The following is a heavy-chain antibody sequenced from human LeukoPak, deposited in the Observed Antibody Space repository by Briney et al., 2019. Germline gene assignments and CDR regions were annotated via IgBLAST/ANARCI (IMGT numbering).Heavy chain of an antibody. CDR1: GFTFMSHA. J-gene: IGHJ3*02. D-gene: IGHD3-10*01. CDR2: NSGSGETT. Sequence: PGGSLRLSCAASGFTFMSHAMYWVRQAPGKGLDWVSINSGSGETTYYADPVKGRFTIARDNFKNTVYLQMNSLRAEDTAMYYCARGEVRMVRGVVEIWGQGTMVTVSA. CDR3: ARGEVRMVRGVVEI. V-gene: IGHV3-23*01.